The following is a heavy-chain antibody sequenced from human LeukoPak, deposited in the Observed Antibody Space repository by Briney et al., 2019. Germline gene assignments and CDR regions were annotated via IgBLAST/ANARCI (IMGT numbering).Heavy chain of an antibody. V-gene: IGHV4-59*12. D-gene: IGHD7-27*01. Sequence: SETLSLTCTVSGDSISKYYWSWVRQRPGKTLEWIGYIYYTESTNYNPSLKSRVTISVDTSKNQFSLKLNSVTAADTAVYYCARDPWGGYYFDYWGQGTLVTVSS. J-gene: IGHJ4*02. CDR2: IYYTEST. CDR3: ARDPWGGYYFDY. CDR1: GDSISKYY.